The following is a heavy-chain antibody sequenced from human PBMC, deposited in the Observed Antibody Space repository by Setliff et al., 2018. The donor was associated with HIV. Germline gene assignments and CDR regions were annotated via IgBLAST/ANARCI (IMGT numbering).Heavy chain of an antibody. J-gene: IGHJ5*02. Sequence: GASVKVSCKASGGAFSIFAISWVRQAPGQGLEWMGGIIPILGTANYAQKFQGRVTITADESTNTVYLDLSSLGSDDTAVYYCARDRPHNWFDPWGQGTLVTVSS. CDR1: GGAFSIFA. V-gene: IGHV1-69*13. CDR3: ARDRPHNWFDP. CDR2: IIPILGTA.